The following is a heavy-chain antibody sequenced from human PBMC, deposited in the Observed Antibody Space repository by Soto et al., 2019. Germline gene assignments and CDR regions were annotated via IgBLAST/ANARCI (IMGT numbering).Heavy chain of an antibody. CDR2: INHSGST. J-gene: IGHJ4*02. CDR1: GGSFSGYY. D-gene: IGHD5-18*01. Sequence: PSETLSPTCAVYGGSFSGYYWSWIRQPPGKGLEWIGEINHSGSTNYNPSLKSRVTISVDTSKNQFSLKLTSVTAMDMAVYYCARGHTTMDTYYFDYWGQGTLVTVSS. V-gene: IGHV4-34*01. CDR3: ARGHTTMDTYYFDY.